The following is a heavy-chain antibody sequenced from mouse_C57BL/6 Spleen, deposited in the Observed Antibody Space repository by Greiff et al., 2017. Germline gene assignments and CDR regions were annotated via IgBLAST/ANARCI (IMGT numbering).Heavy chain of an antibody. J-gene: IGHJ4*01. Sequence: VQLVESGGDLVKPGGSLKLSCAASGFTFSSYGMSWVRQTPDKRLEWVATISSGGSYTYYPDSVKGRFTISRDNAKNTLYLQMSSLKSEDTAMYYCASTTVVPMDYWGQGTSVTVSS. CDR2: ISSGGSYT. V-gene: IGHV5-6*01. CDR3: ASTTVVPMDY. D-gene: IGHD1-1*01. CDR1: GFTFSSYG.